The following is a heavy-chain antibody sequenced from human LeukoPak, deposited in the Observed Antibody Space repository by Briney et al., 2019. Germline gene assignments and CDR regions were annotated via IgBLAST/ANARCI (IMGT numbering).Heavy chain of an antibody. CDR3: ARGRDGYSSYFDY. V-gene: IGHV4-59*01. CDR1: GGSISNYY. J-gene: IGHJ4*02. CDR2: IYYSGTT. D-gene: IGHD5-24*01. Sequence: SETLSLTCTVSGGSISNYYWSWIRQPPGKGLEWIGYIYYSGTTNYNPSLKSRVTISVDTSKNQSSLKLNSVTAADTAVYYCARGRDGYSSYFDYWGQGTLVIVFS.